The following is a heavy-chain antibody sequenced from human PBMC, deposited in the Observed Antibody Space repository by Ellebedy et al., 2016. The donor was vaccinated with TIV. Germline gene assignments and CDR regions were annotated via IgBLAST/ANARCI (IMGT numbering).Heavy chain of an antibody. Sequence: AASVKVSCKPSGYTFTNYNMHWVRQAPGQGLEGMGMINPSGGSTTYALKFRGRVTMTKDTSTSTLNMELSSLRFEDTAVYYCARSLEWLPGDYWGQGTLVTVSS. CDR3: ARSLEWLPGDY. CDR2: INPSGGST. V-gene: IGHV1-46*01. CDR1: GYTFTNYN. D-gene: IGHD3-3*01. J-gene: IGHJ4*02.